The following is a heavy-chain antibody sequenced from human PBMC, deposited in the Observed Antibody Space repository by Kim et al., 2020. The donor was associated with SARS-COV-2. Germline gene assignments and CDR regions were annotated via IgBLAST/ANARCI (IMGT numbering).Heavy chain of an antibody. V-gene: IGHV1-18*01. CDR2: ISAYSCHT. CDR1: GYLFTSYG. Sequence: ASVKVSCKASGYLFTSYGISWVRQAPGQGLEWMGWISAYSCHTNYAQKVQGRVTMTTDTSTSTANMELRSLTSDDTAVYFCVRDRAVAGTHYDNNYCMDVWGQGSTVTVS. J-gene: IGHJ6*02. CDR3: VRDRAVAGTHYDNNYCMDV. D-gene: IGHD6-19*01.